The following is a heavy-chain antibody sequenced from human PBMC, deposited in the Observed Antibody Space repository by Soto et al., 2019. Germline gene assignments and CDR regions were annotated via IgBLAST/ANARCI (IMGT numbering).Heavy chain of an antibody. Sequence: QVQLVQSGAEVKKPGSSVKVSCKASGGTFSSYAISWVRQAPGHWLEWIGGIIPISDTTNYSQKFQGRVTIPAEEFTSKAYMELSSMRSADTAVYYCARSQGSSTSLEIYYYYYYGMEVWGQGTTVTVSS. D-gene: IGHD2-2*01. CDR3: ARSQGSSTSLEIYYYYYYGMEV. CDR2: IIPISDTT. J-gene: IGHJ6*02. V-gene: IGHV1-69*01. CDR1: GGTFSSYA.